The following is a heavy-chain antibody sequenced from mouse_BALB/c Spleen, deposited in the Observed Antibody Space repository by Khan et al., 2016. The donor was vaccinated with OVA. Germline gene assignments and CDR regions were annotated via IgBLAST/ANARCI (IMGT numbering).Heavy chain of an antibody. CDR1: GYSFTTYY. CDR2: IDPFSGDT. Sequence: VQLQQSGPELMQPGASVKISCKASGYSFTTYYIHWVMQSHGKSLEWIGYIDPFSGDTTYNQKFKGKATLTVDKSSSTAYIHLSNLTSEDSAVYFCTRHGYFAWFTYWGQGTLVTVSA. V-gene: IGHV1S135*01. J-gene: IGHJ3*01. D-gene: IGHD2-3*01. CDR3: TRHGYFAWFTY.